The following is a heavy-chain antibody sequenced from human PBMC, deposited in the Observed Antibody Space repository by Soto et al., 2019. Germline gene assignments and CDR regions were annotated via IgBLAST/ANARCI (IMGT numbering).Heavy chain of an antibody. Sequence: QVQLVQSGAEVKKPGASVKVSCKASGYTFTSYAMHWVRQAPGQRLEWMGWINAGNGNTKYSQKFQGRVTITRDTSASTAYRELSCLRSEDTAVYCCARGGTLYWYFDLWGRGTLVTVSS. D-gene: IGHD1-26*01. V-gene: IGHV1-3*01. J-gene: IGHJ2*01. CDR1: GYTFTSYA. CDR2: INAGNGNT. CDR3: ARGGTLYWYFDL.